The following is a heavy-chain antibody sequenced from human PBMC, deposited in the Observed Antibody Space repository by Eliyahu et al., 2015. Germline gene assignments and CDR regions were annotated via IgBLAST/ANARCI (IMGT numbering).Heavy chain of an antibody. Sequence: QVELQQWGAGLLKPSETLSLSCAVYGGSVSGYYWSWIRQTPGKGLAXIGEISHSGSTNYNPSLKSRVTISVDTSRNQVSLKLSSMTAADTAIYYCARRVWRSYYFDYWGQGIPVTVSS. CDR1: GGSVSGYY. V-gene: IGHV4-34*02. CDR3: ARRVWRSYYFDY. CDR2: ISHSGST. J-gene: IGHJ4*02.